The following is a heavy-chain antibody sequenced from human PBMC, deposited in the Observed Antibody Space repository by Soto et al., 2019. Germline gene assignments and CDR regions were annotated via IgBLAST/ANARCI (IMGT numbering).Heavy chain of an antibody. D-gene: IGHD2-15*01. J-gene: IGHJ4*02. CDR1: GFTFSSYS. Sequence: GGSLRLSCAASGFTFSSYSMNWVRQAPGKGLEWVSSISSSSYIYYADSVKGRFTISRDNAKNSLYLQMNSLRAEDTAVYYCARDRYCSGGSCYYFDYWGQGTLVTVSS. CDR2: ISSSSYI. CDR3: ARDRYCSGGSCYYFDY. V-gene: IGHV3-21*01.